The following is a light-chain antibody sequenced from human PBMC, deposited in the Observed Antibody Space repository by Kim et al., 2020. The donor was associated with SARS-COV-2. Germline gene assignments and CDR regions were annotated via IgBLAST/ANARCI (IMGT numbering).Light chain of an antibody. CDR3: QAWDSSTGV. CDR1: KLGDKF. CDR2: EDS. J-gene: IGLJ3*02. Sequence: SVSPGQTASITFSGDKLGDKFVCLYQQKPGQSPVRVIYEDSRRPSGIPERFLGSNSGNTATLTISGTQAMDEADYYCQAWDSSTGVFGGGTQLTVL. V-gene: IGLV3-1*01.